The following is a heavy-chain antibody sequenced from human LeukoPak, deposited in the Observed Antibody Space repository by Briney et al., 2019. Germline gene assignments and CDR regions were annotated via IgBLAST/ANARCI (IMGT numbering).Heavy chain of an antibody. Sequence: GGSLRLSCAASGFTFSSYAMSWVRQAPGKGLEWVSAISGSGGSTYYADSVKGRFTISRDNSKNTLYLQMNSLRAEDTAVYYCARVDKGSGDYFDYWGQGTLVTVSS. CDR2: ISGSGGST. J-gene: IGHJ4*02. CDR3: ARVDKGSGDYFDY. V-gene: IGHV3-23*01. D-gene: IGHD1-26*01. CDR1: GFTFSSYA.